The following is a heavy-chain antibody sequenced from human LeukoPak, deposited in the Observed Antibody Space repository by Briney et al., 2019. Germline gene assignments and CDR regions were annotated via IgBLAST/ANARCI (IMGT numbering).Heavy chain of an antibody. D-gene: IGHD5-18*01. CDR2: MNPNSGNT. Sequence: GASVKVSCKASGYTFTSYDINWVRQATGQGLGWMGWMNPNSGNTGYAQKFQGRVTMTRNTSISTAYMELSSLRSEDTAVYYCAREVGRGYSYGYYYYYYGMDVWGQGTTVTVSS. CDR3: AREVGRGYSYGYYYYYYGMDV. CDR1: GYTFTSYD. V-gene: IGHV1-8*01. J-gene: IGHJ6*02.